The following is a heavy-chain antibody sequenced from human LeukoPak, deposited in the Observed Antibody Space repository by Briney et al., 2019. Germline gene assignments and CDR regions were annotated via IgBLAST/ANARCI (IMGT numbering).Heavy chain of an antibody. CDR3: AKVYEYGDNDWFDS. D-gene: IGHD4-17*01. Sequence: PGGSLRLSCGASGFTFSSYDMHWVRQAPGKGLEWVPFIRYDGSTKNYADSVKGRFTISRDNSKNTLYLQMNSLRGEDTAVYYCAKVYEYGDNDWFDSWGQGTLVTVSS. CDR1: GFTFSSYD. J-gene: IGHJ5*01. CDR2: IRYDGSTK. V-gene: IGHV3-30*02.